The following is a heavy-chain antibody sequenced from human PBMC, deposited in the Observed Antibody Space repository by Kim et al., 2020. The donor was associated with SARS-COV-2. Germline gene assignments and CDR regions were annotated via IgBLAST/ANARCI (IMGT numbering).Heavy chain of an antibody. D-gene: IGHD3-10*01. Sequence: GGSLRLSCAASGFTFSTYTMNWVRQAPGKGLEWVSSIGGITSYIYYADSVKGRFTISRDNAKNTLYLQMNTLRAEDTAVYYCARDYFGSGDSCGQGT. CDR2: IGGITSYI. CDR1: GFTFSTYT. J-gene: IGHJ5*02. V-gene: IGHV3-21*01. CDR3: ARDYFGSGDS.